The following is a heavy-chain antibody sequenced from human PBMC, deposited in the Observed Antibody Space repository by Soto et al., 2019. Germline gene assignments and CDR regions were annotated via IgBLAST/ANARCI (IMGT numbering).Heavy chain of an antibody. J-gene: IGHJ6*02. D-gene: IGHD2-21*02. CDR1: GGSISYEYYH. V-gene: IGHV4-30-4*08. CDR2: IHYSGSI. CDR3: AREDDGGDRDYYGLDV. Sequence: SETLSLTCTVSGGSISYEYYHWTWIRQSPGKSLEWIGYIHYSGSIIYNPSFKSRVTISVDTSKNQFSLQLSSVTAADTAVYFCAREDDGGDRDYYGLDVWGQGTTVTVSS.